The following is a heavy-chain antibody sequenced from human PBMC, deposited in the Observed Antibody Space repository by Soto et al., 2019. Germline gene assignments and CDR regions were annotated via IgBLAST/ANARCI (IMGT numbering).Heavy chain of an antibody. D-gene: IGHD2-2*01. V-gene: IGHV4-39*01. CDR1: GGSVSSSSHY. CDR3: ASGSVLVVEDAIRGDYYGMNV. J-gene: IGHJ6*02. Sequence: QLQLQESGPGLVRPSETLSLTCTVSGGSVSSSSHYWGWIRQPPGKGLEWIGSIYYSGSTYYNPSRKSRVTMSVDSSKNQFSLKLSSVTAADTAVYFCASGSVLVVEDAIRGDYYGMNVWGQGTTVTASS. CDR2: IYYSGST.